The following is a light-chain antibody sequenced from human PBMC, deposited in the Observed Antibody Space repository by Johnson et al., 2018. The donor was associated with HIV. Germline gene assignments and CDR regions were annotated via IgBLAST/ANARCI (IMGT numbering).Light chain of an antibody. V-gene: IGLV1-51*02. J-gene: IGLJ1*01. Sequence: QPVLTQPPSVSAAPGQKVTISCSGSSSNIGNNYVSWYQQLTGTAPKLLIYENNKRPSGIPDRFSGSKSGTSATLGITGLKTGDEADDYCGTWASSRSAYVFGTGTKVTVL. CDR3: GTWASSRSAYV. CDR2: ENN. CDR1: SSNIGNNY.